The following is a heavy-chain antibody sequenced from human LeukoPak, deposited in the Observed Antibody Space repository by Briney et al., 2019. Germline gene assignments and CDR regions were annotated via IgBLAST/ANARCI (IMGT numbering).Heavy chain of an antibody. V-gene: IGHV3-48*01. CDR2: VSSSSTTI. J-gene: IGHJ3*02. Sequence: GGSLRLSCSASGFTFSSYDFNWVRQAPRKGLEWVSYVSSSSTTIYYVDSVKGRFTISRDNAKSSLYLQIKSLRAEDTAVYYCARESRPYGAFDIWGQGTMVTVSS. D-gene: IGHD4-17*01. CDR3: ARESRPYGAFDI. CDR1: GFTFSSYD.